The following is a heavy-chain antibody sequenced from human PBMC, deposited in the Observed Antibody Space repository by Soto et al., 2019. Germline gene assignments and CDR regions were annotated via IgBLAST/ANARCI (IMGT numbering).Heavy chain of an antibody. J-gene: IGHJ4*02. CDR3: ASYVRGPAFYLDS. CDR1: GLTFTAYA. Sequence: PGGSLRLSCAASGLTFTAYAMSWVRQAPGKGLEWVSVISKNGDEEYYADSVTGRFTISRDSSNNLRYLRMSSLRVEDTAVYYCASYVRGPAFYLDSWGQGTLVTVS. V-gene: IGHV3-23*01. CDR2: ISKNGDEE. D-gene: IGHD3-10*02.